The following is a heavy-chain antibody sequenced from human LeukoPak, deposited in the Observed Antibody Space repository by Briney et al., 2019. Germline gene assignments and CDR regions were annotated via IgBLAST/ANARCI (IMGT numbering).Heavy chain of an antibody. CDR1: GFTFSNYW. J-gene: IGHJ4*02. Sequence: AGGSLRLSCAASGFTFSNYWMSWVRQAPGRGLEWVANIKQDGSVKYYVDSVKGRFTISRDNAKNSLYLQMNSLRAEDTAFYYCARIGYSSSSFDYWGQGILVTVSS. CDR2: IKQDGSVK. V-gene: IGHV3-7*01. CDR3: ARIGYSSSSFDY. D-gene: IGHD2-15*01.